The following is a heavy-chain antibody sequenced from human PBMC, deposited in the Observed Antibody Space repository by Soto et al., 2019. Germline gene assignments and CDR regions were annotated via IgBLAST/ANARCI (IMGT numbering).Heavy chain of an antibody. CDR2: IWYDGSNK. D-gene: IGHD3-22*01. V-gene: IGHV3-33*01. Sequence: PGGSLRLSCAASGFTFSSYGMHWVRQAPGKGLEWVAVIWYDGSNKYYADSVKGRFTISRDNSKNTLYLQMNSLRAEDTAVYYCARDVDYYDSSGSQAFDYWGQGTLVTVSS. CDR3: ARDVDYYDSSGSQAFDY. J-gene: IGHJ4*02. CDR1: GFTFSSYG.